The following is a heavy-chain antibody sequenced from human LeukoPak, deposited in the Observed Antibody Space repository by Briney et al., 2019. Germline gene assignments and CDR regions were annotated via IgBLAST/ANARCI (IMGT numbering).Heavy chain of an antibody. CDR3: ARWGTVTTDWFDP. Sequence: SETLSLTCTVSGGSISSYYWGWIRQPPGKGLGWIGSFYYSGSTYYNPSLKSRVTISVDTSKNQFSLKLSSVTAADTAVYYCARWGTVTTDWFDPWGQGTLVTVSS. D-gene: IGHD4-17*01. CDR1: GGSISSYY. V-gene: IGHV4-39*01. J-gene: IGHJ5*02. CDR2: FYYSGST.